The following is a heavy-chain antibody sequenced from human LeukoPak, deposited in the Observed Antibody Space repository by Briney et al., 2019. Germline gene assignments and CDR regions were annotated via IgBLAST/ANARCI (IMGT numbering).Heavy chain of an antibody. Sequence: SVKGSCKASGGTFSSYTISWVRQAPGQGLESMGRIIPILGIANYAQKLQGRVTITADKSTSTAYMELSSLRSEDTAVYYCAREAGSYGLYYFDYWGQGTLVTVSS. J-gene: IGHJ4*02. D-gene: IGHD5-18*01. CDR1: GGTFSSYT. V-gene: IGHV1-69*04. CDR3: AREAGSYGLYYFDY. CDR2: IIPILGIA.